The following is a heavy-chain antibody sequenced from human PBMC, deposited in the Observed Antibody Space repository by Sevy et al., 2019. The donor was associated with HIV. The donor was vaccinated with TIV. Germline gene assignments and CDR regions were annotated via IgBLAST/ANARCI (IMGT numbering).Heavy chain of an antibody. CDR2: TYYRSKWYN. CDR1: GDSVSSNSAA. Sequence: SETLSLTCAISGDSVSSNSAAWNWIRQSPSRGLEWLGRTYYRSKWYNDYAVSVKSRISINPDTSKNQFSLQLNSVTPEDTAVYFCATGIPEWELGGHWFDSWGQGTLVTVSS. V-gene: IGHV6-1*01. CDR3: ATGIPEWELGGHWFDS. D-gene: IGHD1-26*01. J-gene: IGHJ5*01.